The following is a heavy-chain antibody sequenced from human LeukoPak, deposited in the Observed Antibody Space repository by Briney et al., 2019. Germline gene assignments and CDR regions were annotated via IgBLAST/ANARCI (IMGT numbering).Heavy chain of an antibody. CDR1: GFTFSSYS. D-gene: IGHD3-22*01. CDR2: ISSSSSYI. CDR3: ARGRYYYDSSGYLQPGLDY. Sequence: GGSLRLSCAASGFTFSSYSMNWVRQAPGKGLEWVSSISSSSSYIYYADSVKGRFTISRDNAKNSLYLQMNSLRAEDTAVYYCARGRYYYDSSGYLQPGLDYWGQGTLVTVSS. V-gene: IGHV3-21*01. J-gene: IGHJ4*02.